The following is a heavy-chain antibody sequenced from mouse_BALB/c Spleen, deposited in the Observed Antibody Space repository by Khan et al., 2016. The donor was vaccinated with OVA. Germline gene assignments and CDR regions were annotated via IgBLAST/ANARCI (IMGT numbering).Heavy chain of an antibody. CDR3: ARVYGGDFDY. J-gene: IGHJ2*02. CDR1: GYSITSDYA. V-gene: IGHV3-2*02. CDR2: ISYSGNT. Sequence: EVQLVETGPGLVKPSQSLSLTCTVTGYSITSDYAWNWIRQFPGNKLEWMGFISYSGNTKYNPSLQSRFSITRDTSKNQFFLQLNSVTTEDTATYYCARVYGGDFDYWGQGTSLTVSS. D-gene: IGHD1-1*01.